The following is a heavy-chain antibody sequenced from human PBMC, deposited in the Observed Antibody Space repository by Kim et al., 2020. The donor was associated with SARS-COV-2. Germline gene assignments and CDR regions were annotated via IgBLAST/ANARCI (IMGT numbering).Heavy chain of an antibody. V-gene: IGHV1-18*01. Sequence: ASVKDSCKASGYTFTSYGISWVRQAPGQGLAWMGWISAYNGNTNYAQKLQGRVTMTTDTSTSTAYMGLRSLRSDDTAVYYCARDYNGSGPMDVWGQGTTVTVSS. J-gene: IGHJ6*02. CDR2: ISAYNGNT. D-gene: IGHD3-10*01. CDR3: ARDYNGSGPMDV. CDR1: GYTFTSYG.